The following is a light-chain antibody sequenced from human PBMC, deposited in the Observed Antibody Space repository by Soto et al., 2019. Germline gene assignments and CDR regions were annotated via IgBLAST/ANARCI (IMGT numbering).Light chain of an antibody. V-gene: IGLV1-44*01. CDR1: SSNIGSNT. Sequence: QAVLTQPPSASGTPGQRVTISCSGSSSNIGSNTVNWYQQLPGAAPKLLIYYNNQRPSGVPDRFSGSKSGTSASLAISGLQSEDEADYHCAAWEDGLNGVVFGGGTKLTVL. CDR2: YNN. J-gene: IGLJ2*01. CDR3: AAWEDGLNGVV.